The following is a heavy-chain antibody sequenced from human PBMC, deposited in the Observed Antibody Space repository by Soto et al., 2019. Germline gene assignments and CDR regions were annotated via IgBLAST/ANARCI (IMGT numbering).Heavy chain of an antibody. V-gene: IGHV1-69*01. Sequence: SVKLSCNSSGGTFSSCASSWVRQVPGQGLEWMGGIIPIFGTANYAQKFQGRVTITADESTSTAYMELSSLRSEDTAVYYCAGEDYDYVWGSYRDLDYWGQGSLVTAPQ. CDR2: IIPIFGTA. CDR1: GGTFSSCA. J-gene: IGHJ4*02. D-gene: IGHD3-16*02. CDR3: AGEDYDYVWGSYRDLDY.